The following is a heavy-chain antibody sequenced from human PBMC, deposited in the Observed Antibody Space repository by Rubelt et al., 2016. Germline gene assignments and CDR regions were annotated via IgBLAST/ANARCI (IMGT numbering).Heavy chain of an antibody. Sequence: QLQLQESGPGLVKPSETLSLTCTVSGGSIRSSSYYWGWIRQSPGKGLELTGSSFYSGSTYYNPSLRSRLTRSVATPKTQFCLKMGAVTAADTAVYYCARHSPFLFDDWGQGTLGSVSS. D-gene: IGHD2/OR15-2a*01. CDR2: SFYSGST. CDR1: GGSIRSSSYY. CDR3: ARHSPFLFDD. V-gene: IGHV4-39*01. J-gene: IGHJ4*02.